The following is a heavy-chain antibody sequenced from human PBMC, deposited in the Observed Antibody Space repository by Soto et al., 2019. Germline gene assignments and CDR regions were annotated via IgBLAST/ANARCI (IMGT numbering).Heavy chain of an antibody. CDR3: ARDLYPLAYYFDY. Sequence: QVQLVQSGPEVMKPGASVKVSCKTSGYNFVNHGISWVRQAPGRGLEWLGWISGHNGATKYGKRLQGRVTMTRDTSTTTAYMELRILRSDDTVVYYYARDLYPLAYYFDYWGLGTLVTVSS. V-gene: IGHV1-18*04. J-gene: IGHJ4*02. CDR1: GYNFVNHG. CDR2: ISGHNGAT.